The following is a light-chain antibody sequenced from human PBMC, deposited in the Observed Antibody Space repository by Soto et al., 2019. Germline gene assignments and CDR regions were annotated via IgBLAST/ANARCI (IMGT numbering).Light chain of an antibody. CDR1: QSISSY. CDR3: QQSDSTPYT. V-gene: IGKV1-39*01. Sequence: DIQMTQSSSSLSASVGDRVTITCRASQSISSYLNWYQQKPGKAPKLLIYAASSLQSGVPSRFSGSGSGTDFTLTISSLQPEDFATYYGQQSDSTPYTFGQGTKLEIK. J-gene: IGKJ2*01. CDR2: AAS.